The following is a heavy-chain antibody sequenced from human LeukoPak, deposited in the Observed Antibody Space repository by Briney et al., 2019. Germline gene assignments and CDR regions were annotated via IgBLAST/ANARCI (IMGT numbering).Heavy chain of an antibody. CDR1: GYTFTSYY. D-gene: IGHD3-16*02. CDR2: INPSGGST. V-gene: IGHV1-46*01. J-gene: IGHJ4*02. CDR3: ARDAHAYYDYVWGSYRYPYYFDY. Sequence: ASVKVSCKASGYTFTSYYMHWVRQAPGQGLEWMGIINPSGGSTSYAQKFQGRVTMTRDTSTSTVYMELSSLRSEDTAVYYCARDAHAYYDYVWGSYRYPYYFDYWGQGTLVTVSS.